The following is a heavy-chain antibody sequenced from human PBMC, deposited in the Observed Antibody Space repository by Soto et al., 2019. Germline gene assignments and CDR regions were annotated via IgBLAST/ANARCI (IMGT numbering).Heavy chain of an antibody. J-gene: IGHJ5*02. D-gene: IGHD6-13*01. V-gene: IGHV5-10-1*01. CDR1: GNSFTSYL. CDR2: IDPSDSYT. Sequence: XESLNISWKCSGNSFTSYLISLVLQMPGKGLEWMGRIDPSDSYTNYSPSFQGHVTISADKSISTAYLQWSSLKASDTAMYYCARIRVLYSSIGWFDPWGQGTLVTVSS. CDR3: ARIRVLYSSIGWFDP.